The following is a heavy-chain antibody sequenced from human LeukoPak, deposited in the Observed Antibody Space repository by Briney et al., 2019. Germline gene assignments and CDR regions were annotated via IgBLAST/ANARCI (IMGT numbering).Heavy chain of an antibody. V-gene: IGHV3-21*01. D-gene: IGHD2-15*01. J-gene: IGHJ5*02. Sequence: GGSLRLSCKASGFTFSSYCLNWVRQAPGQGLEWISSITSRSSYIYYADLVQGRFTMSSDTANNSLYLQMNSLRAEDTAVYYCARGQGAYCSECSCYTGYFYPWGQGNLVTVSS. CDR2: ITSRSSYI. CDR1: GFTFSSYC. CDR3: ARGQGAYCSECSCYTGYFYP.